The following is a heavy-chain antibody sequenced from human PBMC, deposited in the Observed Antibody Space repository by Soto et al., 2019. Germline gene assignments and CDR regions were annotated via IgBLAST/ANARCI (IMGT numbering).Heavy chain of an antibody. CDR2: TYYSAGT. CDR1: GGSVSSSSYY. Sequence: LPLTCNVSGGSVSSSSYYWGWIRQAPGKGLEWIVSTYYSAGTYYNPSLKSRITTSMDASKNQFSLTVTSVTAADTAIYYCARHASRGYSSSWYSEDWGQGTPVTVSS. D-gene: IGHD6-13*01. J-gene: IGHJ4*02. V-gene: IGHV4-39*01. CDR3: ARHASRGYSSSWYSED.